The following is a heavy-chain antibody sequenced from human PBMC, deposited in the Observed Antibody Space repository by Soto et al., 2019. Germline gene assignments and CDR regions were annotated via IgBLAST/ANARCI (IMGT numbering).Heavy chain of an antibody. V-gene: IGHV3-30*03. J-gene: IGHJ6*02. D-gene: IGHD4-4*01. CDR2: ILHDGSAE. CDR3: ARSRDGYSFYFYYGMDG. CDR1: GFTFTNYD. Sequence: GGSLRLSCAASGFTFTNYDMHWVRQAPGKGLEWMALILHDGSAEYYADSVKGRFTISRDNSKNTLYLQVNSLRAEDTAVYYCARSRDGYSFYFYYGMDGWGQGTTVTVSS.